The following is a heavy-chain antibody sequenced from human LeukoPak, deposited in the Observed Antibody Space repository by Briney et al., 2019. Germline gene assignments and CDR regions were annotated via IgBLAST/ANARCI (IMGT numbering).Heavy chain of an antibody. D-gene: IGHD1-26*01. CDR1: TDSITSNW. Sequence: ASETLSLTCAVSTDSITSNWWSRVRQPPGKGLEWIGEAHKSGSTNYYPSLQRRVTISIDKPKNQIALELTSVTAADTAVYYCAKEIVGAPTPGAYWGQGILVTVSS. CDR2: AHKSGST. CDR3: AKEIVGAPTPGAY. J-gene: IGHJ4*02. V-gene: IGHV4-4*02.